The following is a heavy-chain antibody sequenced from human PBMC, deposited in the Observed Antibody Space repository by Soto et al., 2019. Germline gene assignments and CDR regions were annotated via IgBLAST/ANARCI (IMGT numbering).Heavy chain of an antibody. CDR2: ISSNSAYI. V-gene: IGHV3-21*01. CDR3: TRDASRDSSARGWFDP. D-gene: IGHD6-13*01. J-gene: IGHJ5*02. CDR1: GFTFRSFT. Sequence: RRLSCAASGFTFRSFTMDWVRQAPGKGLEWVSTISSNSAYIYYTDALRGRFTISRDNAKNSLHLQMNSLRAEDTAVYYCTRDASRDSSARGWFDPWGPGTLVTVSS.